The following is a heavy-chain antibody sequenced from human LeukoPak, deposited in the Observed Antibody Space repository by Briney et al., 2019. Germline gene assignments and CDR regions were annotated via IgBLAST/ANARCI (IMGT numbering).Heavy chain of an antibody. D-gene: IGHD4-17*01. J-gene: IGHJ5*02. V-gene: IGHV4-34*01. CDR3: ARGLGLRHFFDP. CDR2: INHSGST. CDR1: GGSFSGYY. Sequence: PSETLSLTCAVYGGSFSGYYWSWIRQPPGKGLEWIGEINHSGSTNYNPSPKSRVTISVDTSKNQFSLKLSSVTAADTAVYYCARGLGLRHFFDPWGQGTLVTVSS.